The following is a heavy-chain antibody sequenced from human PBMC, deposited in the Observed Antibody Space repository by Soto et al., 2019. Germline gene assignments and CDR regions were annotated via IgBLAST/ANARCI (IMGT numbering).Heavy chain of an antibody. D-gene: IGHD4-4*01. CDR2: TSYTGNT. Sequence: PSSTXSLTCIFAVCPITSYHCIWIRHFPGKGLEWTAYTSYTGNTKYNPSLKSRVTTSMDTSKNQLSLKLTSMTAADTAVYYCEREMNDGFNNYLETWGQGTLVNV. V-gene: IGHV4-59*01. J-gene: IGHJ1*01. CDR1: VCPITSYH. CDR3: EREMNDGFNNYLET.